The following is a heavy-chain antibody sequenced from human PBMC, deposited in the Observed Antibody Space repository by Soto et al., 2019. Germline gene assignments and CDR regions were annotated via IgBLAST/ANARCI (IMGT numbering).Heavy chain of an antibody. CDR1: GCSISSYY. Sequence: SETLSLTCTVSGCSISSYYWSWIRQPPGKGLEWIGYIYYSGSTNYNPSLKSRVTISVDTSKNQFSLKLSSVTAADTAVYYCARQAYDYGDYFLDYWGQGTLVTVSS. CDR3: ARQAYDYGDYFLDY. CDR2: IYYSGST. D-gene: IGHD4-17*01. J-gene: IGHJ4*02. V-gene: IGHV4-59*08.